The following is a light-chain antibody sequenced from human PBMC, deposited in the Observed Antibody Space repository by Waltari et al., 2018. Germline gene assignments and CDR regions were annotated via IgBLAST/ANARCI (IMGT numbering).Light chain of an antibody. CDR1: RSDVGGYNA. V-gene: IGLV2-14*03. Sequence: QSALTQPSSVSGSPGQSITLSCTGTRSDVGGYNAVSWYQQHPGKAHKLMIYDVVSRPSGVPNRFSGSKSGNTASLVISGLQADDEADYYCSSYTSSISYVFGTGTKVTVL. CDR3: SSYTSSISYV. J-gene: IGLJ1*01. CDR2: DVV.